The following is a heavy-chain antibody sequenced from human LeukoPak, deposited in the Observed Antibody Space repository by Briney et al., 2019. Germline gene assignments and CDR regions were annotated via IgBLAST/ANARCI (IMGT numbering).Heavy chain of an antibody. CDR2: ISGSGGST. V-gene: IGHV3-23*01. D-gene: IGHD2-2*02. CDR3: AKVGGYCSSTSCYTDY. J-gene: IGHJ4*02. CDR1: GFTFSSYG. Sequence: GGSLRLSCAASGFTFSSYGMHWVRQAPGKGLEWVSAISGSGGSTYYADSVKGRFTISRDNSKNTLYLQMNSLRAEDTAVYYCAKVGGYCSSTSCYTDYWGQGTLVTVSS.